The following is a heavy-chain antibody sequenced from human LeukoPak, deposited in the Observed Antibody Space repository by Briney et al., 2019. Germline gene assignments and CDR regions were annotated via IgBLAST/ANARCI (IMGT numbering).Heavy chain of an antibody. D-gene: IGHD6-6*01. Sequence: PSETLSLTCTVSGGSISSYYWSWFRQPAGKGLDWVGRIYASGSTNYNPSLKSRVTMSVDTSKNQFSLKLTSVTAADTAVYYRAREYSSSSGKNAFDIWGQGTMVTVSS. CDR3: AREYSSSSGKNAFDI. V-gene: IGHV4-4*07. CDR2: IYASGST. CDR1: GGSISSYY. J-gene: IGHJ3*02.